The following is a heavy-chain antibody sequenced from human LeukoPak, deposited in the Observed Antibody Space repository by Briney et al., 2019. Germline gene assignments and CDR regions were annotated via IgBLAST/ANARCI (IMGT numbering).Heavy chain of an antibody. J-gene: IGHJ4*02. CDR2: VSESGEIT. Sequence: GGSLRLSCAASGLAFSTYAMSWVRQAPGKGLGWVSVVSESGEITHYADSVKGRFTISRDNSKNTVYLQMNSLRAEDSAVYYCAKDTAQGYTYGTIEQDYWGQGTRVTVSS. CDR3: AKDTAQGYTYGTIEQDY. CDR1: GLAFSTYA. V-gene: IGHV3-23*01. D-gene: IGHD5-18*01.